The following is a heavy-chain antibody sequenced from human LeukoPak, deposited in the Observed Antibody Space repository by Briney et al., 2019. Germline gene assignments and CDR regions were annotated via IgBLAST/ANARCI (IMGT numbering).Heavy chain of an antibody. J-gene: IGHJ3*02. CDR2: ISGSGGST. CDR3: AKDRGITMMRSLDAFDI. Sequence: GGSLRLSCAASGFTLSSYAMSWVRQAPGKGLEWVSAISGSGGSTYYADSVKGRFTISRDNSKNTLYLQMNSLRAEDTAVYYCAKDRGITMMRSLDAFDIWGQGTMVTVSS. D-gene: IGHD3-22*01. CDR1: GFTLSSYA. V-gene: IGHV3-23*01.